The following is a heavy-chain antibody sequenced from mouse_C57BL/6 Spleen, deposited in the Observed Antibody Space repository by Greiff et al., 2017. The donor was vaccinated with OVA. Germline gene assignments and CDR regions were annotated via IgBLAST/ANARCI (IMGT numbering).Heavy chain of an antibody. V-gene: IGHV1-19*01. CDR1: GYTFTDYY. CDR3: ARRDRDNYYAMDY. J-gene: IGHJ4*01. Sequence: EVQLQQSGPVLVKPGASVKMSCKASGYTFTDYYMNWVKQSHGKSLEWIGVINPYNGGTSYNQKFKGKATLTVDKSSSTAYMELNSLTSEDSAVYYCARRDRDNYYAMDYWGQGTSVTVSS. D-gene: IGHD3-2*01. CDR2: INPYNGGT.